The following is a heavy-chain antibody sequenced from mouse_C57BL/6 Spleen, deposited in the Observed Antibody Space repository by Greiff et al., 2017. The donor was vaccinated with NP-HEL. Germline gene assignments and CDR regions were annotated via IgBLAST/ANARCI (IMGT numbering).Heavy chain of an antibody. CDR3: ARSRTTVPSPLFDY. V-gene: IGHV1-55*01. Sequence: QVQLQQPGAELVKPGASVKMSCKASGYTFTSYWITWVKQRPGQGLEWIGDIYPGSGSTNYNEKFKSKATLTVDTSSSPAYMQLSSLTSEDSAVYYCARSRTTVPSPLFDYWGQGTTLTVSS. CDR2: IYPGSGST. D-gene: IGHD1-1*01. J-gene: IGHJ2*01. CDR1: GYTFTSYW.